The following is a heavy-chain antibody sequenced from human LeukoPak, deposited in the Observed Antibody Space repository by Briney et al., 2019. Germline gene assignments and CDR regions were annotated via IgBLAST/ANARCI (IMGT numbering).Heavy chain of an antibody. J-gene: IGHJ4*02. CDR1: GGSISSGDYY. D-gene: IGHD2-8*01. CDR3: ARGSWHTIGKGYYFDY. V-gene: IGHV4-30-4*01. CDR2: IYYSGST. Sequence: SETLSLTCTVSGGSISSGDYYWSWIRQPPGKGLEWIGYIYYSGSTYYNPSLKSRVTISVDTSKNQFSLKLSSVTAADTAVYYCARGSWHTIGKGYYFDYRGQGTLVTVSS.